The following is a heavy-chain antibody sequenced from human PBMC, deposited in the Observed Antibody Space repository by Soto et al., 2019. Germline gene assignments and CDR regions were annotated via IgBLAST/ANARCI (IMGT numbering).Heavy chain of an antibody. J-gene: IGHJ4*02. CDR3: AREKIPGLFDY. CDR2: INHSGST. Sequence: PSETLSLTCAVYGGSFSGYYWTWIRQPPGTGLEWIGEINHSGSTNYNPSLKSRVTISVDTSKNQFSLKLTSVTAADTAVYYCAREKIPGLFDYGGKEPLVTVPS. D-gene: IGHD2-21*01. CDR1: GGSFSGYY. V-gene: IGHV4-34*01.